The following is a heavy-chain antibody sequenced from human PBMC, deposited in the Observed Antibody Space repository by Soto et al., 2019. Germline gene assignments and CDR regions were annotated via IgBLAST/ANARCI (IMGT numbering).Heavy chain of an antibody. CDR2: IYYSGST. CDR1: GGSMSSYY. CDR3: ARVAAAAGTFFDY. D-gene: IGHD6-13*01. V-gene: IGHV4-59*01. Sequence: EPLSLTCTVSGGSMSSYYWSWIRQPPGKGLEWIGYIYYSGSTNYNPSLKSRVTISVDTSKNQFSLKLSSVTAADTAVYYCARVAAAAGTFFDYWGQGTLVTVSS. J-gene: IGHJ4*02.